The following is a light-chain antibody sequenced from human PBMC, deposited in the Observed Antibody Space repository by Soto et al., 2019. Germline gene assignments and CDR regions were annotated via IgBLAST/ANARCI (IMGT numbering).Light chain of an antibody. V-gene: IGKV3-15*01. CDR1: QSISSD. Sequence: EIVLTQSPATLSVSPGERATLSCRASQSISSDLAWYQQKPGQAPRLLLYGASSRASAIPARLRGSGSGTEFTLTISSLQSEDFAIYYCQQYNNWPRTFGQGTKVEIK. J-gene: IGKJ1*01. CDR3: QQYNNWPRT. CDR2: GAS.